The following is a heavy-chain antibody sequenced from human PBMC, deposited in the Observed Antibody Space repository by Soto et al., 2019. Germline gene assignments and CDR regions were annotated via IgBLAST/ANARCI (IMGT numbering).Heavy chain of an antibody. J-gene: IGHJ5*02. Sequence: SETLSLTCTVSGGSISSGDYYWSWIRQPPGKGLEWIGFVSYSGSTYYNPSLKSRLTISIDTSKNQFSLRLYSVIAADTAVYYCARDRPENWFDPWGQGTLVTVSS. V-gene: IGHV4-30-4*01. CDR2: VSYSGST. CDR3: ARDRPENWFDP. CDR1: GGSISSGDYY.